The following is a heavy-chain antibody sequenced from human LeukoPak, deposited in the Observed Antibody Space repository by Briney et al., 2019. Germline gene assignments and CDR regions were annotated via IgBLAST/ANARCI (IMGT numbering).Heavy chain of an antibody. V-gene: IGHV3-21*01. J-gene: IGHJ4*02. CDR1: GFTFSSYG. D-gene: IGHD3-22*01. CDR3: ARHYYDSSGHFDY. Sequence: GGSLRLSCAASGFTFSSYGMNWVRQAPGKGLEWVSSISSSSSYIYYADSVKGRFTISRDNAKNSLYLQMNSLRAEDTAVYYCARHYYDSSGHFDYWGQGTLVTVSS. CDR2: ISSSSSYI.